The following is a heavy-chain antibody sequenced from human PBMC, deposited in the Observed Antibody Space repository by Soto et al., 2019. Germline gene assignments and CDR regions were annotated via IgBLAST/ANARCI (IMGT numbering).Heavy chain of an antibody. D-gene: IGHD6-13*01. CDR2: ISGSGGST. V-gene: IGHV3-23*01. J-gene: IGHJ5*02. Sequence: GGSLRLSCAASGFTFSSYAMSWVRQAPGKGLEWVSAISGSGGSTYYADSVKGRFTISRDNSKNTLYLQMNSLRAEDTAVYYCAVRPGIAAAAVHQYNWFDPWGQGTLVTVSS. CDR3: AVRPGIAAAAVHQYNWFDP. CDR1: GFTFSSYA.